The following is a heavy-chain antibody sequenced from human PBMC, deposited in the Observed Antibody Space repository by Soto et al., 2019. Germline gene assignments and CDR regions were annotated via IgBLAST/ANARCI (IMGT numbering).Heavy chain of an antibody. J-gene: IGHJ4*02. V-gene: IGHV4-59*01. CDR1: GDSINSYY. Sequence: QVQLQESGPGLVKPSETLSLTCTVSGDSINSYYWSWIRQPPGKGLEWIGYISYSGSTNYNPSLKSRITISVDTSKNQFSLKLSSVTAPDTAVYYCANGLSRGDYFDYWGQGTLVTVSS. D-gene: IGHD3-16*01. CDR3: ANGLSRGDYFDY. CDR2: ISYSGST.